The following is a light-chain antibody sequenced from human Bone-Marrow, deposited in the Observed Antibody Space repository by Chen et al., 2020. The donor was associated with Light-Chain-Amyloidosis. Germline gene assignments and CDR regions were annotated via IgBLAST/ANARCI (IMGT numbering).Light chain of an antibody. J-gene: IGLJ2*01. CDR2: RDT. V-gene: IGLV3-25*03. CDR1: DLPTKY. CDR3: QSADSSGTYEVI. Sequence: SYELTQPPSLSVSPGQTARLTCSGDDLPTKYAYWYQQKPGQAPVLVIHRDTERPSGISERFSGSSSGTTATVTISGVQAEDEADYHCQSADSSGTYEVIFGGGTKLTVL.